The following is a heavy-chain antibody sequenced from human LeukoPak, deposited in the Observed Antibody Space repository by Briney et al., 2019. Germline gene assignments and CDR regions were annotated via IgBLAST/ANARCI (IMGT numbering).Heavy chain of an antibody. CDR2: IYRSGDT. D-gene: IGHD2-15*01. V-gene: IGHV3-66*01. Sequence: GGSLRLSCAASGFTVSTNYMSWVRQAPGKGPEWISIIYRSGDTYYADSVKGRFTISRDNSKNTLYLQMNRLRVEDTAVYYCARDKRYCSGGRCWGVQFGPWGQGTLVTVSS. CDR3: ARDKRYCSGGRCWGVQFGP. CDR1: GFTVSTNY. J-gene: IGHJ5*02.